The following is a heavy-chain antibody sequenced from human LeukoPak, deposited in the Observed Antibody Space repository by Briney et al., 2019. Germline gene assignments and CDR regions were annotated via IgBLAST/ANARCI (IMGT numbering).Heavy chain of an antibody. V-gene: IGHV3-49*04. Sequence: GGSLRLSCAASGFAFSGYWMSWVRQAPGKGLEWVGFIRTKAYGATTEYAASVKGRFTISRDDSKSIAYLQMNSLKTEDTAVYYCTRDSRYSGSPLYFDYWGQGTLVTVSS. CDR2: IRTKAYGATT. CDR3: TRDSRYSGSPLYFDY. D-gene: IGHD1-26*01. J-gene: IGHJ4*02. CDR1: GFAFSGYW.